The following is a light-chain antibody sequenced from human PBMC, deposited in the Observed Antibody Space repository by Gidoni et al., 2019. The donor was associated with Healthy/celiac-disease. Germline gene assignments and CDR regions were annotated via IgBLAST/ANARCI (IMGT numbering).Light chain of an antibody. Sequence: DIQMTQSPSSLSASVGDRVTITCRASQSISSYLNWYQQKPGKAPKLLIYAASSLQSGVPSRFSGSGSGTAFTLTISSLQPEDFATYYCQQSYSTPPLFTFXPXTKVDIK. J-gene: IGKJ3*01. CDR3: QQSYSTPPLFT. CDR1: QSISSY. CDR2: AAS. V-gene: IGKV1-39*01.